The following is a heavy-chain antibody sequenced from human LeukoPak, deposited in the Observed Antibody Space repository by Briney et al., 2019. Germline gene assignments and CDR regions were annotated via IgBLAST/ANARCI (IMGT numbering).Heavy chain of an antibody. CDR1: GYSISSGYY. J-gene: IGHJ3*02. CDR2: IYHSGST. CDR3: ARDHIERWLQVAFDI. Sequence: PSETLSLTCTVSGYSISSGYYWGWTRQPPGKGLEWIGSIYHSGSTYYNPPLKSRVTISVDTSKNQFSLKLSSVTAADTAVYYCARDHIERWLQVAFDIWGQGTMVTVSS. D-gene: IGHD5-24*01. V-gene: IGHV4-38-2*02.